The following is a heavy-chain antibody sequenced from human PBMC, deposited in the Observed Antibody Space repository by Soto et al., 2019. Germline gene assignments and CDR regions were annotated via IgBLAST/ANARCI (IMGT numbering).Heavy chain of an antibody. J-gene: IGHJ4*02. Sequence: GGSLRLSCAASGFTFSNAWMSWVRQAPGKGLEWVGRIKSKTDGGTTDYAAPVKGRFTISRDDSKNTLYLQMNSLKTEDTAVYYCTTVSYGSGSYFSDYWGQGTLVTVSS. CDR3: TTVSYGSGSYFSDY. D-gene: IGHD3-10*01. CDR2: IKSKTDGGTT. V-gene: IGHV3-15*01. CDR1: GFTFSNAW.